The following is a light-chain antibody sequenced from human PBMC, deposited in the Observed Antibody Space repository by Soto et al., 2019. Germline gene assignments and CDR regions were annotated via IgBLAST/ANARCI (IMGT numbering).Light chain of an antibody. CDR2: GAS. V-gene: IGKV3-20*01. Sequence: NVLTQSPGTLSLSPGERATLSCRASQTVSGSYVAWYQQKPGQTPRLLIYGASSRATGIPDRFSGSGSGTDFTLTISRLEPEDFAVYYCHQYSSSRKTFGQGTKVDIK. CDR3: HQYSSSRKT. CDR1: QTVSGSY. J-gene: IGKJ1*01.